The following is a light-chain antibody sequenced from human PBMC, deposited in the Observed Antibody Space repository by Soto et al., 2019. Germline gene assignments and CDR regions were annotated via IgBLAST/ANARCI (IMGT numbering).Light chain of an antibody. CDR1: QGISSY. Sequence: AIRMTQSLSSLSASTGDRVTITCRASQGISSYLAWYQQKPGKAPKLLIYAASTLQSGVPSRFSGSGSGTDFTLTISCLQSEDFATYYCQQYYSYPLFGQGTKVDI. CDR2: AAS. J-gene: IGKJ1*01. CDR3: QQYYSYPL. V-gene: IGKV1-8*01.